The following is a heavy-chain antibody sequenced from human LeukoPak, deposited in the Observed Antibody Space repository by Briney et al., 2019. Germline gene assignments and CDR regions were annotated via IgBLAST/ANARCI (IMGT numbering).Heavy chain of an antibody. V-gene: IGHV3-7*01. CDR1: GFTFSRSW. CDR2: INEDGSEI. CDR3: ARCTTGKTFGSLREIKKSREIDY. D-gene: IGHD1-1*01. J-gene: IGHJ4*02. Sequence: GGSLRLSCAASGFTFSRSWMTWVRQAPGKGLEWVASINEDGSEIHYVDSVKGRFTIARDNAKNSLFLQMDSLRGEDTAVYYCARCTTGKTFGSLREIKKSREIDYWGQGTLVTVSS.